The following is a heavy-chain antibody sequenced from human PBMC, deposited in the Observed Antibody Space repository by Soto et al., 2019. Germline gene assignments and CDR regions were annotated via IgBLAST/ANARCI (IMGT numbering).Heavy chain of an antibody. CDR2: IYPGDSDT. CDR3: ARHYYYGSGSYSDYYYYYMDV. CDR1: GYSFTSYW. V-gene: IGHV5-51*01. D-gene: IGHD3-10*01. J-gene: IGHJ6*03. Sequence: GESLKISCKGSGYSFTSYWIGWVRQMPGKGLEWMGIIYPGDSDTRYSPSFQGQVTISADKTISTAFLQWSSLKASNTVMYYCARHYYYGSGSYSDYYYYYMDVWGKGTTVTISS.